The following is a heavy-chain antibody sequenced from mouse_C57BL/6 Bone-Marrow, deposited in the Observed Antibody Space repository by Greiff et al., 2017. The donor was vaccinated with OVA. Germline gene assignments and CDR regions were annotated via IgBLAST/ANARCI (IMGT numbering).Heavy chain of an antibody. CDR2: IDPETGGT. J-gene: IGHJ4*01. CDR3: TRGYSNYYAMDY. Sequence: QVQLQQSGAELVRPGASVKISYTASEQTLTDYEMHWVKQTPVHGLEWIGAIDPETGGTASNQKFKGKAILTADKSSSTAYMELRSLTSEDSAVYYCTRGYSNYYAMDYWGQGTSVTVSS. D-gene: IGHD2-5*01. V-gene: IGHV1-15*01. CDR1: EQTLTDYE.